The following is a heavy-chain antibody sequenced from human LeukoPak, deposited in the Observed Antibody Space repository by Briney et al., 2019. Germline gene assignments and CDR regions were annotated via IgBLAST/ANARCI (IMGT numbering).Heavy chain of an antibody. D-gene: IGHD6-13*01. V-gene: IGHV4-34*01. Sequence: SETLTLTCAVYGGSFSGYYWSWIRQPPGKGLEWIGEINHSGSTNYNPSLKSRVTISVDTSKNQFSLKLSSVTAAHTAVYYCARRGGYSSSRPRYFDYWGQGTLVTVSS. CDR2: INHSGST. J-gene: IGHJ4*02. CDR1: GGSFSGYY. CDR3: ARRGGYSSSRPRYFDY.